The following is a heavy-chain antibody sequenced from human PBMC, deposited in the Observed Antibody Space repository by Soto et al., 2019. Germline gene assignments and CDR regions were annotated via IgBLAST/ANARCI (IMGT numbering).Heavy chain of an antibody. Sequence: QVQLVQSGAEVKKPGASVKVSCKASGYTFTSYYMHWVRQAPGQGLEWMGIINPSGGSTSYAQKFQGRVTMNRETSTSTVYMELSSLRSEDTAVYYCARDKPLTYYYDSSSPVPFDYWGQGTLVTVSS. CDR3: ARDKPLTYYYDSSSPVPFDY. CDR2: INPSGGST. J-gene: IGHJ4*02. D-gene: IGHD3-22*01. CDR1: GYTFTSYY. V-gene: IGHV1-46*01.